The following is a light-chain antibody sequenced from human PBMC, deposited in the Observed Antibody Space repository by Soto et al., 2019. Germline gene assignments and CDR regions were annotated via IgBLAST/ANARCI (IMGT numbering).Light chain of an antibody. CDR1: SSDVGGYNY. CDR3: RSYTSSSTYVV. J-gene: IGLJ2*01. Sequence: QSALTQPASVSGSPGQSITISCTGTSSDVGGYNYVSWYQQHPGKAPKLMIYDVSNRPSGVSNRFSVSKSGNTASLTISGLQAEDEADYYCRSYTSSSTYVVFGGGTKLTVL. CDR2: DVS. V-gene: IGLV2-14*01.